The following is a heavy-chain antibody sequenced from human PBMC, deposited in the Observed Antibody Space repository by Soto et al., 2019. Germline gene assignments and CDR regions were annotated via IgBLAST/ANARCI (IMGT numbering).Heavy chain of an antibody. D-gene: IGHD3-22*01. Sequence: ASVKVSCKASGYTFTGYYMHWVRQAPGQGLEWMGWINPNSGGSTSYAQKFQGRVTMTRDTSTSTVYMELSSLRSEDTAVYSCARDYYDSSTWFEPWGQGTLVTVSS. CDR1: GYTFTGYY. CDR3: ARDYYDSSTWFEP. J-gene: IGHJ5*02. CDR2: INPNSGGST. V-gene: IGHV1-46*01.